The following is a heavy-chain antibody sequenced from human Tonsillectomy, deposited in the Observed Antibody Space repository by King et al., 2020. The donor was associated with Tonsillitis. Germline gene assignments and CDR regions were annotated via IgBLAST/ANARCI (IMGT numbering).Heavy chain of an antibody. V-gene: IGHV1-3*01. CDR3: ANEPASGFSY. J-gene: IGHJ4*02. CDR2: INAGNGNT. Sequence: QLVQSGAEVKKPGASVKISCKASGYTFTHYAMHWVRQAPGQRLEWMGWINAGNGNTKYSQKFQGRLTITRDTSASTAYMELSSLRSEDTAVYYCANEPASGFSYWGQGTLVTVSS. D-gene: IGHD3-10*01. CDR1: GYTFTHYA.